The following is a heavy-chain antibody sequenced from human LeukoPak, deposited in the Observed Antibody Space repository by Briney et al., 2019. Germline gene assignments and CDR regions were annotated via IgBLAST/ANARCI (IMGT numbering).Heavy chain of an antibody. V-gene: IGHV3-23*01. D-gene: IGHD1-14*01. CDR3: GPRKDSRSNAYDY. J-gene: IGHJ4*02. CDR1: GITFSNYA. Sequence: GGSLRLSCTASGITFSNYAMSWVRQAPGKGLEWVSAISDGGRTTYYADSVKGRFAISRDNFENTLYLQMNSLRAEDTAVYYCGPRKDSRSNAYDYWGQGTLVTVSA. CDR2: ISDGGRTT.